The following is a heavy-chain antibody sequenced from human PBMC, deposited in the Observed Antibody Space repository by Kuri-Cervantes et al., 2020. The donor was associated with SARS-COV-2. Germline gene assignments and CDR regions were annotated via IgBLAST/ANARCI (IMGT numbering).Heavy chain of an antibody. Sequence: SETLCLTCAVYGWSFSGYYWSWIRQAPGKGLEWIGDINHSRSTNYNPSLKSRVTISVDTSKNQFSLMLSSVTAADTAVYYCARGLKPAQNYVRSDYPFDYWGQGTLVTVSS. D-gene: IGHD3-22*01. CDR3: ARGLKPAQNYVRSDYPFDY. CDR2: INHSRST. J-gene: IGHJ4*02. V-gene: IGHV4-34*01. CDR1: GWSFSGYY.